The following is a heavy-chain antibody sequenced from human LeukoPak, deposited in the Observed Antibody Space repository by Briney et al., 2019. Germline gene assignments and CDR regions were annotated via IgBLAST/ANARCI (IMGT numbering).Heavy chain of an antibody. V-gene: IGHV3-7*01. D-gene: IGHD5-24*01. CDR1: GFTLSNYW. CDR2: IRQDGSEK. Sequence: GSLRLSCATSGFTLSNYWMSWVRQAPGEGLECVAHIRQDGSEKYYVDSVKGRFTVSRDNTKNSLFLQMNSLRAEDTAVYYCVRGGGRDGYFYWGQGTLVTVSS. CDR3: VRGGGRDGYFY. J-gene: IGHJ4*02.